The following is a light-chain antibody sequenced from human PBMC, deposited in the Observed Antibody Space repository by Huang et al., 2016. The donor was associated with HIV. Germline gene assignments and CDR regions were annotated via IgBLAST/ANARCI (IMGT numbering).Light chain of an antibody. V-gene: IGKV2-30*02. CDR2: KVS. CDR1: HSLEHTDGNVY. Sequence: DVVMTQSPPSLPVTLGQPASISCRSSHSLEHTDGNVYLNWFHQRQGQSPRRLMDKVSYGDSGVPDRFFGSGSGTDFTLTISRVASEDVGFYYCMQGTHWPPVTFGQGTRLEIK. J-gene: IGKJ5*01. CDR3: MQGTHWPPVT.